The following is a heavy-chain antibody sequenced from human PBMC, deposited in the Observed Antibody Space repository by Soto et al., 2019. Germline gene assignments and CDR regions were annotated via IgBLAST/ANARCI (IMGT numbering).Heavy chain of an antibody. CDR2: ISSSSSYI. D-gene: IGHD2-21*02. CDR3: ATKIMTQLDY. Sequence: GGSLRLSCAASGFTFSSYSMNWVRQAPGKGLEWVSSISSSSSYIYYADSVKGRFTISRDNAKNSLYLQMNSLRAEDTAVYYCATKIMTQLDYWGQGTLVTVSS. V-gene: IGHV3-21*01. J-gene: IGHJ4*02. CDR1: GFTFSSYS.